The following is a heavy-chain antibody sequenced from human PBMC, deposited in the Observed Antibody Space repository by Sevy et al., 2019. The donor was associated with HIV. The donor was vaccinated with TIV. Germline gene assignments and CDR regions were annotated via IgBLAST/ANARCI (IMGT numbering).Heavy chain of an antibody. J-gene: IGHJ4*02. V-gene: IGHV4-59*01. CDR2: IYSSGSS. Sequence: WETLSLTCTVSGGSISSNYWSWIRQPPGKGLEWIGYIYSSGSSYNPSLKSRVSISMDTSKNQFSLKLNSVTAADTAVYYCARSSGYSYGDFDYWGQGTLVTVSS. CDR3: ARSSGYSYGDFDY. D-gene: IGHD5-18*01. CDR1: GGSISSNY.